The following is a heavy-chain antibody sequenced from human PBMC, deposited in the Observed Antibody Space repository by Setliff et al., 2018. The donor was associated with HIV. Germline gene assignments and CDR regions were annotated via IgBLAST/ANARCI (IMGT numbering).Heavy chain of an antibody. CDR3: ASLFHDTSAPWLYYFDH. Sequence: SETLSLTCTVSGGSISSGSYYWSWIRQPAGKGLEWMGLIYTSGRTNYNPSLKSRVTISVDTSTNQFSLNLSSVTAADTAVYYCASLFHDTSAPWLYYFDHRGQGTLVTVSS. V-gene: IGHV4-61*02. CDR2: IYTSGRT. J-gene: IGHJ4*02. CDR1: GGSISSGSYY. D-gene: IGHD3-22*01.